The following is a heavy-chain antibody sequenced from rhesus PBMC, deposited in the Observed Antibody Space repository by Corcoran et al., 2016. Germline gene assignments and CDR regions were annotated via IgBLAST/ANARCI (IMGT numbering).Heavy chain of an antibody. Sequence: QVQLQESGPGLVKPSETLSLTCAVSGYSISSNYWSWIRQPPGKGLEWIGYIYGSSGSTPYNPSLKSRVTISTDTSKNHFSLKLSSVTAADTAVYYCARDCTGSGCYGAFDFWGQGLRVTVSS. CDR2: IYGSSGST. V-gene: IGHV4-147*01. CDR1: GYSISSNY. CDR3: ARDCTGSGCYGAFDF. D-gene: IGHD2-21*01. J-gene: IGHJ3*01.